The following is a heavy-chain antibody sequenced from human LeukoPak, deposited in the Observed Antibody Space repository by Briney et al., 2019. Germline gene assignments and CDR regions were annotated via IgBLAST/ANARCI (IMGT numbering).Heavy chain of an antibody. J-gene: IGHJ4*02. Sequence: GGSLRLSCAASGFTFSSYAMSWVRQAPGKGLEWVSAISGSGGSTYYADSVKGQFTISRDNSKNTLYLQMNSLRAEDTAVYYCAKDRLPVTTNTFDYWGQGTLVTVSS. CDR1: GFTFSSYA. D-gene: IGHD4-11*01. CDR2: ISGSGGST. V-gene: IGHV3-23*01. CDR3: AKDRLPVTTNTFDY.